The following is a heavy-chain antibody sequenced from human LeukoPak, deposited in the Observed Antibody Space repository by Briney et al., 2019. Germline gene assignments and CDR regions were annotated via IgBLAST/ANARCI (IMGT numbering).Heavy chain of an antibody. CDR2: ISSNGGST. J-gene: IGHJ3*02. Sequence: GGSLRLSCAASGFTFSSYAMHWVRQAPGKGLEYVSAISSNGGSTYYANSVKGRFTISRDNSKNTLYLQMGSLRAEDMAVYYCASLRSLTTVRGLEAFDIWGQGTMVTVSS. D-gene: IGHD4-11*01. V-gene: IGHV3-64*01. CDR1: GFTFSSYA. CDR3: ASLRSLTTVRGLEAFDI.